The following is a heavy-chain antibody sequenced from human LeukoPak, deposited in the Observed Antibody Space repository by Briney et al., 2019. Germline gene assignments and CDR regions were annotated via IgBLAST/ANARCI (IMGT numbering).Heavy chain of an antibody. J-gene: IGHJ4*02. V-gene: IGHV3-33*01. CDR1: GFSFSSYG. Sequence: SGGSLRLSCAASGFSFSSYGMHWVRQAPGKGLEWVVHTWNDGGNKYYADSVKGRFAISRDNSRNTLYLQMNSLRAEDTAVYYCARDRYTSGWYRGIDYWGQGALVTVSS. D-gene: IGHD6-19*01. CDR3: ARDRYTSGWYRGIDY. CDR2: TWNDGGNK.